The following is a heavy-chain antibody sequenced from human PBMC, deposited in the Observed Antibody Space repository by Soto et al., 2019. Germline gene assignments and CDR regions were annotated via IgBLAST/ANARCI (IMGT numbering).Heavy chain of an antibody. J-gene: IGHJ6*02. CDR3: ARGPAMTNGYGMDV. V-gene: IGHV1-2*02. Sequence: GASVEVSCKASGYTFTGYYVHWVRQAPGQGLEWMGWINPNSGDTYLAQRFQGRVTMNRDTSIGTAYMELTSVTAADTAVYYCARGPAMTNGYGMDVWGQGTTVTVSS. CDR2: INPNSGDT. D-gene: IGHD2-2*01. CDR1: GYTFTGYY.